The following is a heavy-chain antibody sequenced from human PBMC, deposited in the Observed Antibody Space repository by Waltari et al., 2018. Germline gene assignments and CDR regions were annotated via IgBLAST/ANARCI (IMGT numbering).Heavy chain of an antibody. CDR3: ARYRRGYSSYYFDY. Sequence: QVQLVQSGAEVKKPGASVKVPCKASGYTFNGYYMHWVRHAPGQGLEWMGWINPNCGGTNYAQKFQGRVTMTRDTSISTAYMELSRLRSDDTAVYYCARYRRGYSSYYFDYWGQGTLVTVSS. D-gene: IGHD5-18*01. CDR2: INPNCGGT. J-gene: IGHJ4*02. CDR1: GYTFNGYY. V-gene: IGHV1-2*02.